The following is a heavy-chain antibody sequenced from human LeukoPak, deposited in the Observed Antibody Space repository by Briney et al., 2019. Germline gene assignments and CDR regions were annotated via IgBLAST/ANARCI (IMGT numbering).Heavy chain of an antibody. CDR3: AREQGDVLRYFDWLLYLDY. CDR1: GYTFTSYG. D-gene: IGHD3-9*01. J-gene: IGHJ4*02. CDR2: ISAYNGNT. V-gene: IGHV1-18*01. Sequence: ASVKVSCKASGYTFTSYGISWVRQAPGQGLEWMGWISAYNGNTNYAQKLQGRVTMTTDTSTSTAYMELRSLRSDDTAAYYCAREQGDVLRYFDWLLYLDYWGQGTLVTVSS.